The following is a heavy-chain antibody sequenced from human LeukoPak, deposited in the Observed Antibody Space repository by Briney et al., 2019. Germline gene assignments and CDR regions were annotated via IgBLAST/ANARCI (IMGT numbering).Heavy chain of an antibody. D-gene: IGHD1-26*01. CDR2: IYHSGST. J-gene: IGHJ6*04. Sequence: SETLSLICAVSGYSISSGYYWGWIRQPPGKGLEWIGSIYHSGSTYYNPSLKSRVTISVDTSKNQFSLKLSSVTAADTAVYYCARDKVDYYYGMDVWGKGTTVTVSS. V-gene: IGHV4-38-2*02. CDR1: GYSISSGYY. CDR3: ARDKVDYYYGMDV.